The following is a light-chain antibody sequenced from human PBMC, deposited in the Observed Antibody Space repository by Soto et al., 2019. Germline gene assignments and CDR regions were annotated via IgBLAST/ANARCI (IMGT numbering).Light chain of an antibody. J-gene: IGLJ2*01. V-gene: IGLV1-44*01. CDR1: MSNIGRNT. CDR2: KDN. Sequence: QSVLTQPPSTSGAPGQRVTIYCSGSMSNIGRNTVNWYQQLPGTAPKVLMYKDNRRPSGVPDRFSGSKSGTSASLAISGLQSEDEATYYCAAWDVGLEGPIFGGGTKVTVL. CDR3: AAWDVGLEGPI.